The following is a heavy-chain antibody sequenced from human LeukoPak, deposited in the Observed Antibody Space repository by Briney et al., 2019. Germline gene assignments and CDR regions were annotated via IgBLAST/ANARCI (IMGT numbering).Heavy chain of an antibody. CDR2: ISYDGSNK. V-gene: IGHV3-30-3*01. CDR3: ARDLNYYDSSGYSLGAFGI. D-gene: IGHD3-22*01. Sequence: GRSLRLSCAASGFTFSSYAMHWVRQAPGKGLEWVAVISYDGSNKYYADSVKGRFTISRDNSKNTLYLQMNSLRAEDTAVYYCARDLNYYDSSGYSLGAFGIWGQGTMVTVSS. CDR1: GFTFSSYA. J-gene: IGHJ3*02.